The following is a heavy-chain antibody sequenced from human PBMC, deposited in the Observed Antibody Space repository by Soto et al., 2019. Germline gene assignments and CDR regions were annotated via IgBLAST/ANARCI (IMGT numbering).Heavy chain of an antibody. CDR2: ISAYNGNT. V-gene: IGHV1-18*01. D-gene: IGHD2-2*01. Sequence: ASVKVSCKASGYTFTSYGISWVRQAPGQGLEWMGWISAYNGNTNYAQKLQGRVTMTTDTSTSTAYMELRSLRSDDTAVYYCARDSPCSSTSCYLNYYYGMDVWGQGTTVTVSS. CDR3: ARDSPCSSTSCYLNYYYGMDV. CDR1: GYTFTSYG. J-gene: IGHJ6*02.